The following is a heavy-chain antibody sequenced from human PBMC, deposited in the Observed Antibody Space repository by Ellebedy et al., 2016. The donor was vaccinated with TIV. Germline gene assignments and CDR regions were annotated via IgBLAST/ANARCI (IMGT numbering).Heavy chain of an antibody. D-gene: IGHD3-10*01. V-gene: IGHV3-11*04. CDR3: ARDEASSGSYSFFDY. CDR1: GFTFSDYY. J-gene: IGHJ4*02. CDR2: ISSSGSTI. Sequence: GGSLRLSXAASGFTFSDYYMSWIRQAPGKGLEWVSYISSSGSTIYYVDSVKGRFTISRDNAKNSLYLQMNSLRAEDTAVYYCARDEASSGSYSFFDYWGQGTLVTVSS.